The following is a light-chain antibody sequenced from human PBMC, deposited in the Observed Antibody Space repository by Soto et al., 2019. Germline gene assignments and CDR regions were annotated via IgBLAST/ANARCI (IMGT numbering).Light chain of an antibody. CDR1: QSVSSSY. V-gene: IGKV3-20*01. J-gene: IGKJ5*01. CDR3: QQYGSSPKIT. CDR2: GAS. Sequence: ELVLTQSPGTLSLSPGARATLSCRARQSVSSSYLAWYQQKPGQAPRLLTYGASSRATGIPDRFSGSGSGTDFTLTISRLEPEDFAVYYCQQYGSSPKITFGQGTRLEIK.